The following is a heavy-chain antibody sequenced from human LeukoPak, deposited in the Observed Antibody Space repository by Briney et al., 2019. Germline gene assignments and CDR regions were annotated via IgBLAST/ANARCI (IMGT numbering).Heavy chain of an antibody. CDR3: ARAGSGPYYFDY. J-gene: IGHJ4*02. CDR2: ISSSSSYI. V-gene: IGHV3-21*01. D-gene: IGHD6-19*01. Sequence: PGGSLRLSCAASGFTLSSYSMNWVRQAPGKGLEWVSSISSSSSYIYYADSVKGRFTISRDNAKNSLYLQMNSLRAEDTAVYYCARAGSGPYYFDYWGQGTLVTVSS. CDR1: GFTLSSYS.